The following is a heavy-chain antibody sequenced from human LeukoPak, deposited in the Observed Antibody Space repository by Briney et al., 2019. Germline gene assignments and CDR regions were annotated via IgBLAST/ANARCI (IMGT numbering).Heavy chain of an antibody. V-gene: IGHV3-30*04. Sequence: GGSLRLSCAASLFTLYICAMYCVRQAPGKGLEWVAGISFDASYNYSAHSVKGRFTISRDNSKNTHYLHMSSVSAEDTAVYHCARGRVPYYHYYMDVWGKGTTVTVSS. CDR2: ISFDASYN. CDR1: LFTLYICA. D-gene: IGHD6-6*01. CDR3: ARGRVPYYHYYMDV. J-gene: IGHJ6*03.